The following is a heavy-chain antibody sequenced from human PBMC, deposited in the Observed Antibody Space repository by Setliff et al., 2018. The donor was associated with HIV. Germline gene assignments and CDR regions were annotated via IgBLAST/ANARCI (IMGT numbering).Heavy chain of an antibody. CDR3: ARQSYYVTGSVYTDVFEL. J-gene: IGHJ3*01. CDR1: GDSINNNHYY. D-gene: IGHD3-10*01. V-gene: IGHV4-39*01. CDR2: VFYTGST. Sequence: PSETLSLTCPVPGDSINNNHYYWGWIRQPPGKGLEWIANVFYTGSTYYSPSLKSRVTMSVELSKNHFSLELTSVTAADTAVYYCARQSYYVTGSVYTDVFELWGQGTVVTVSS.